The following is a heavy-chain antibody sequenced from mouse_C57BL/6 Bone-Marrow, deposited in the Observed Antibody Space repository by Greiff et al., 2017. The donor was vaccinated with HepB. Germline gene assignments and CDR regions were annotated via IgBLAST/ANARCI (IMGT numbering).Heavy chain of an antibody. D-gene: IGHD2-4*01. CDR2: ILGDGST. J-gene: IGHJ2*01. V-gene: IGHV2-3*01. CDR3: AKQGLYYDYDPVYFDY. CDR1: GFSLTSYG. Sequence: VNVVESGPGLVAPSQSLSITCTVSGFSLTSYGVSWVRQPPGKGLEWLGVILGDGSTNYHSALLSSLNNSKDNSKSQVFLKLNSLQTDDTATYYWAKQGLYYDYDPVYFDYWGQGTTLTVSS.